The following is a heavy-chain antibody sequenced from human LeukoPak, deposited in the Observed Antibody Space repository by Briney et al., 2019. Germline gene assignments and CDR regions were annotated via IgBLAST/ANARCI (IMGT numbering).Heavy chain of an antibody. CDR1: GFTFSSYA. Sequence: PGGSLRLSCAASGFTFSSYAMSWVRQAPGKGLEWVSGISGSGESTYYADSVKGRFTISRDNSKNTLYLQMNSLRAEDTAVYYCAKPRDSSSWSPSDFWGQGTLVSVSS. V-gene: IGHV3-23*01. D-gene: IGHD6-13*01. J-gene: IGHJ4*02. CDR2: ISGSGEST. CDR3: AKPRDSSSWSPSDF.